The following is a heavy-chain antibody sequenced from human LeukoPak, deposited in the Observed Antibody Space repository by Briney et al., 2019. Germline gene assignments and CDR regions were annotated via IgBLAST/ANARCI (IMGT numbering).Heavy chain of an antibody. V-gene: IGHV3-30*02. CDR2: IRYDGSNK. D-gene: IGHD6-6*01. Sequence: GGSLRLSCAASGFTFSNYAMTWVRQAPGKGLEWVAFIRYDGSNKYYADSVKGRFTISRDNSKNTLYLQMNSLRAEDTAVYYCAKDPRSYSSSSGGWFDPWGQGTLVTVSS. J-gene: IGHJ5*02. CDR3: AKDPRSYSSSSGGWFDP. CDR1: GFTFSNYA.